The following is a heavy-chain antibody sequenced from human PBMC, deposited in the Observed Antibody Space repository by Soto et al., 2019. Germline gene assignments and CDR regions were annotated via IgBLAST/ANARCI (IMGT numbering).Heavy chain of an antibody. CDR2: IYYSGCT. V-gene: IGHV4-59*08. D-gene: IGHD6-6*01. Sequence: PSETLSLTCSFSGDSVTSHYLTWIRQSPEKGLEWIGYIYYSGCTNYNPSLESRVTISVDTSKNQFSLKLTSVTAADTAVYYCAKYSSSSNYYYYMDVWGKGTTVTVSS. J-gene: IGHJ6*03. CDR3: AKYSSSSNYYYYMDV. CDR1: GDSVTSHY.